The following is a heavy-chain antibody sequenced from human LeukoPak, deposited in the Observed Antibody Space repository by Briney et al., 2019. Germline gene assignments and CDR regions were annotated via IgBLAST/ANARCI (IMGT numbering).Heavy chain of an antibody. D-gene: IGHD1-26*01. CDR1: GFTFSSYE. V-gene: IGHV3-48*03. CDR2: ISSSGSTI. Sequence: PGGSLRLSCAASGFTFSSYEMNWVRQAPGKGLEWVSYISSSGSTIYYADSVKGRFTISRDNAKNSVYLQMNSLRAEDTAVYYCARVGATIDAFDIWGQGTMVTVSS. CDR3: ARVGATIDAFDI. J-gene: IGHJ3*02.